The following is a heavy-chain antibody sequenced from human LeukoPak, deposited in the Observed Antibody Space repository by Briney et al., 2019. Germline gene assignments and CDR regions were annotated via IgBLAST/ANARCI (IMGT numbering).Heavy chain of an antibody. CDR2: IYYSGST. J-gene: IGHJ3*02. Sequence: ASDTLSLTCTVSGGSISSYYWSWIRQPQGKGLEWIGYIYYSGSTNYNPSLKSRVTISVDTSKNQFSLKLSSVTAADTAVYYCARLQSDAFDIWGQGTMVTVSS. V-gene: IGHV4-59*01. CDR1: GGSISSYY. D-gene: IGHD5-24*01. CDR3: ARLQSDAFDI.